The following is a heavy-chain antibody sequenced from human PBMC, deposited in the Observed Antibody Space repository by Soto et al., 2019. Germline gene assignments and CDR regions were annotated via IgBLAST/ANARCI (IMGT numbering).Heavy chain of an antibody. CDR3: AREGGGEYYYYYGMDV. D-gene: IGHD2-15*01. CDR1: GFTFSSYA. J-gene: IGHJ6*02. Sequence: PGGSLRLSCAASGFTFSSYAMHWVRQAPGKGLEWVAVISYDGSNKYYADSVKGRFAISRDNSKNTLYLQMNSLRAEDTAVYYCAREGGGEYYYYYGMDVWGQGTTVTVS. CDR2: ISYDGSNK. V-gene: IGHV3-30*09.